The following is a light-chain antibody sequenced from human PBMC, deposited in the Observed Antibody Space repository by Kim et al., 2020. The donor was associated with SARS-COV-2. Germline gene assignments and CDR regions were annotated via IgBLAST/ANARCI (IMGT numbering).Light chain of an antibody. CDR3: NSRDSSGNHYV. J-gene: IGLJ1*01. V-gene: IGLV3-19*01. CDR2: GKN. Sequence: SELTQDPAVSVALGQTVRITCQGDSLRSYYASWYQQKPGQAPVLVIYGKNKRPSGIPDRFSGSSSGNTASLTITGAQAEDEADYYCNSRDSSGNHYVFGT. CDR1: SLRSYY.